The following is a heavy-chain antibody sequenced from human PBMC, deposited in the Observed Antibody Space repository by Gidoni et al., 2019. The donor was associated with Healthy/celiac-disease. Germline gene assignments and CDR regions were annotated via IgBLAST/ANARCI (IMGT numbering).Heavy chain of an antibody. J-gene: IGHJ3*02. V-gene: IGHV4-61*02. D-gene: IGHD1-26*01. CDR2: IYTSGST. CDR3: ARGKWELVFVAFDI. CDR1: GGSISSGSYY. Sequence: QVQLQESGPGLVKPSQTLSLTCTVSGGSISSGSYYWSWIRQPAGKGLEWIGRIYTSGSTNYNPSLKSRVTISVDTSKNQFSLKLSSVTAADTAVYYCARGKWELVFVAFDIWGQGTMVTVSS.